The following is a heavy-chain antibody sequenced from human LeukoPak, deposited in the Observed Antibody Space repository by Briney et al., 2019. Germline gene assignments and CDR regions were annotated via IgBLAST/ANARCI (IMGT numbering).Heavy chain of an antibody. D-gene: IGHD5-18*01. V-gene: IGHV3-30*04. CDR2: ISYDGSNK. CDR1: GFTFSTYA. CDR3: AKGIGYSYGYFDY. J-gene: IGHJ4*02. Sequence: GGSLRLSCAASGFTFSTYAMHWVRQAPGKGLEWVAVISYDGSNKYYADSVKGRFTISRDNSKNTLYLQMNSLRAEDTAVYYCAKGIGYSYGYFDYWGQGTLVTVSS.